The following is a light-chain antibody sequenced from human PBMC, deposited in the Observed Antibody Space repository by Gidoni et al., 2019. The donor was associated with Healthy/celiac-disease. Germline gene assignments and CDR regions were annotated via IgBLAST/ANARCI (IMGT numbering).Light chain of an antibody. CDR3: QQYYSTPQT. V-gene: IGKV4-1*01. Sequence: DIVMTQSPASLAVSLGKRATINCKSSQSVLYSSNNKNYLAWYQQKPGQPPKLLIYWASTRESGVPDRFSGSGSGTDFTLTISSLQAEDVAVYYCQQYYSTPQTFGQXTKVEIK. CDR1: QSVLYSSNNKNY. CDR2: WAS. J-gene: IGKJ1*01.